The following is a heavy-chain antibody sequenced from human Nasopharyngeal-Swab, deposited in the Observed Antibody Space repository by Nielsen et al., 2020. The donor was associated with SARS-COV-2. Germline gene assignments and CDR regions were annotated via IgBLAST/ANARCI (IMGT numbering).Heavy chain of an antibody. CDR1: GGSFSGYY. J-gene: IGHJ6*03. CDR3: ARGPGGYGRNYYYYYMDV. V-gene: IGHV4-34*01. D-gene: IGHD2-15*01. CDR2: INHSGST. Sequence: GSLRLSCAVYGGSFSGYYWSWIRQPPGKGLEWIGEINHSGSTNYNPSLKSRVTISVDTSKNQFSLKLSSVTAADTAVYYCARGPGGYGRNYYYYYMDVWGKGTTVTVSS.